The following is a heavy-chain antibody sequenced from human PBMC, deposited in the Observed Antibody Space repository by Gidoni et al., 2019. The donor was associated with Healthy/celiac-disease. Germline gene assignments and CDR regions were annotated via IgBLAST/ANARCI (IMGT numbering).Heavy chain of an antibody. CDR3: ARFKAAASFDY. V-gene: IGHV3-21*01. CDR1: GFTFSSYS. D-gene: IGHD6-13*01. CDR2: ISSSSSYI. Sequence: EVQLVESGGGLVKPGGSLRLSCAASGFTFSSYSMNWVRQAPGKGLAWVSSISSSSSYIYYADSVKGRFTISRDNAKNSLYLQINSLRAEDTAVYYCARFKAAASFDYWGQGTLVTVSS. J-gene: IGHJ4*02.